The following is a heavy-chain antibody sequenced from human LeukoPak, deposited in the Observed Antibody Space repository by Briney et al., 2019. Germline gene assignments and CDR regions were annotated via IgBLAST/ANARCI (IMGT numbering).Heavy chain of an antibody. Sequence: ASVKVSCKASGYTFTGYYMHRVRQAPGQGLEWIGWINPNSGGTNYAQKFQGRVTMTRDTSISTAYMELSRLRSDDTAVYYCARDLRRIAAAGTTCFVYWGQGTLVTVSS. D-gene: IGHD6-13*01. J-gene: IGHJ4*02. CDR2: INPNSGGT. CDR1: GYTFTGYY. V-gene: IGHV1-2*02. CDR3: ARDLRRIAAAGTTCFVY.